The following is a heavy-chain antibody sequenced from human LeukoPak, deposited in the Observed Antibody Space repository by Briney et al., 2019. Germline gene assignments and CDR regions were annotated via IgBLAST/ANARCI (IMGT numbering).Heavy chain of an antibody. D-gene: IGHD4-11*01. CDR2: ISGSGGST. Sequence: GGSLRLSCAAPGFTFSSYAMSWVRQAPGKGVEWVSAISGSGGSTYYADSVKGRFTISRDNSKNTLYLQMNSLRAEDTAVYYCAKFTRSGLLQYTVDYWGQGTLVTVSS. J-gene: IGHJ4*02. CDR3: AKFTRSGLLQYTVDY. V-gene: IGHV3-23*01. CDR1: GFTFSSYA.